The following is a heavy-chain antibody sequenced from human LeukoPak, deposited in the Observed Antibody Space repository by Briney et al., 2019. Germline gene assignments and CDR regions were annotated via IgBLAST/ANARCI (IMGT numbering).Heavy chain of an antibody. CDR2: MNPNSGNT. J-gene: IGHJ6*03. CDR1: GYTFTSYD. D-gene: IGHD1-14*01. V-gene: IGHV1-8*03. CDR3: ARVGSTGPYYYYTDV. Sequence: ASVKVSCKASGYTFTSYDINWVRQATGQGLEWMGWMNPNSGNTGYAQKFQGRVTITRNTSISTAYMELSSLRSEDTAVYYCARVGSTGPYYYYTDVWGKGTTVTVSS.